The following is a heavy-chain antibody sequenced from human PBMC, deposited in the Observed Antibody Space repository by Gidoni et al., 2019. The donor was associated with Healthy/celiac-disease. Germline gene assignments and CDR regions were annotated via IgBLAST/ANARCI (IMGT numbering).Heavy chain of an antibody. J-gene: IGHJ5*02. D-gene: IGHD3-22*01. CDR1: GGSISSGSYY. CDR3: ARDYYDSSGYYWPGENWFDP. V-gene: IGHV4-61*02. Sequence: QVQLQESGPGLVKPSQTLSLTCTVSGGSISSGSYYWSWIRQPAGKGLEWIGRIYTSGSTNYNPSLKSRVTISVDTSKNQFSLKLSSVTAADTAVYYCARDYYDSSGYYWPGENWFDPWGQGTLVTVSS. CDR2: IYTSGST.